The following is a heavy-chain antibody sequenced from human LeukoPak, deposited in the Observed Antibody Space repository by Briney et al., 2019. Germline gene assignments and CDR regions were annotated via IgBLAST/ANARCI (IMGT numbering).Heavy chain of an antibody. CDR1: GFTFNTYI. D-gene: IGHD6-19*01. Sequence: PGGSLRLSCAASGFTFNTYIMNWVRQAPGKGLEWVSSISSGSTYIYYADSVKGRFTISRDNAKNSLYLQMNSLRAEDTAVYYCARTSGWYQEVEAFDIWGRGTMVTVSS. V-gene: IGHV3-21*01. J-gene: IGHJ3*02. CDR3: ARTSGWYQEVEAFDI. CDR2: ISSGSTYI.